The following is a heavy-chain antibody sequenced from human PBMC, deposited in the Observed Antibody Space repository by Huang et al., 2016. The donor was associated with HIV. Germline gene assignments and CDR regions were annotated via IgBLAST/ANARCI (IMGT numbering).Heavy chain of an antibody. J-gene: IGHJ6*02. D-gene: IGHD3-9*01. CDR1: GASFNSYY. CDR3: ARMPTPAYFDTWSLAPVEEDFFYYNLDV. Sequence: QVRLQQWGQGLLKPSETLSLTCAVYGASFNSYYWSWVRQSPGKGLEWYGERKPGGYSNDNLSLKRRVTITVQKSKDEFYRKFRAMNDADAAIYYCARMPTPAYFDTWSLAPVEEDFFYYNLDVWGQGTPVSVSS. V-gene: IGHV4-34*02. CDR2: RKPGGYS.